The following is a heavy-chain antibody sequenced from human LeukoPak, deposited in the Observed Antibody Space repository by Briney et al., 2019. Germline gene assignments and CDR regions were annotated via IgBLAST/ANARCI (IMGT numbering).Heavy chain of an antibody. D-gene: IGHD1-26*01. CDR3: ARHEYSGSYYGLSWFDP. CDR2: IYYSGST. J-gene: IGHJ5*02. V-gene: IGHV4-39*01. CDR1: GRSISSSGYY. Sequence: KPSETLSLTCTVSGRSISSSGYYWGWIRQPPGKGLEWIASIYYSGSTYYNPSLKSRVTIPVDTSKNQLSLKLSSLTAADTAVYYCARHEYSGSYYGLSWFDPWGQGTLVTVSS.